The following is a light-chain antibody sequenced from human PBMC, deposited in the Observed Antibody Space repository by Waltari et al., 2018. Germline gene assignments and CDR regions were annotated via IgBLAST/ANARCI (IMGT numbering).Light chain of an antibody. CDR1: HNINNW. V-gene: IGKV1-5*03. J-gene: IGKJ1*01. CDR3: LQYYSYWT. Sequence: DFQLTQSPSTLSASVGDRVTITCWASHNINNWVAWYQQKPGKAPKLLIYKVSNLDVGVPSRFSGSGSGTQFTLTINSLQPDDFATYYCLQYYSYWTFGPGTKVEIK. CDR2: KVS.